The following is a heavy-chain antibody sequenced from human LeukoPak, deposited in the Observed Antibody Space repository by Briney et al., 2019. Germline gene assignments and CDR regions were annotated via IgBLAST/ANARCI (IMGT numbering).Heavy chain of an antibody. V-gene: IGHV3-7*01. Sequence: GGSLRLSCAASGFTFSSYWMSWVRQAPGKGLEWVANIKQDGSEKYYVDSVKGRFTIPRDNAKNSLYLQMNSLRAEDTAVYYCARDLGDYIWGSYRYFDYWGQGTLVTVSS. CDR3: ARDLGDYIWGSYRYFDY. CDR1: GFTFSSYW. J-gene: IGHJ4*02. CDR2: IKQDGSEK. D-gene: IGHD3-16*02.